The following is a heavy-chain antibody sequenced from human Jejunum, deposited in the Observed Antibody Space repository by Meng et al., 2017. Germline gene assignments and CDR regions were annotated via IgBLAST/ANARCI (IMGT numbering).Heavy chain of an antibody. CDR1: GYTFTGYE. V-gene: IGHV1-2*06. CDR3: ARVDGTTPFDS. Sequence: VESGTAVQKPGASGKVSCKASGYTFTGYELHGVRQAPGQGLGWVGRINPNSGDTNSAQKFQGRVTMTRDTSISTAYMELNRLTSDDTAVYYCARVDGTTPFDSWGQGTLVTVSS. J-gene: IGHJ4*02. CDR2: INPNSGDT. D-gene: IGHD1-1*01.